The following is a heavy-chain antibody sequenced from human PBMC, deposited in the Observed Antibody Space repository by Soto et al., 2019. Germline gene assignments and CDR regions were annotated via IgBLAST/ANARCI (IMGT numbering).Heavy chain of an antibody. CDR2: IYWNDDK. V-gene: IGHV2-5*01. CDR3: AHSRSYDSSGQYPNRFDP. Sequence: QITLKESGPTLVKPTQTLTLTCTFSGFSLSTSGVGVGWVRQPPGKALEWLALIYWNDDKRYSPSLKSRLTITKDTSKNQVVLTMTNMDPVDTATYYCAHSRSYDSSGQYPNRFDPWGQGTLVTVSS. D-gene: IGHD3-22*01. CDR1: GFSLSTSGVG. J-gene: IGHJ5*02.